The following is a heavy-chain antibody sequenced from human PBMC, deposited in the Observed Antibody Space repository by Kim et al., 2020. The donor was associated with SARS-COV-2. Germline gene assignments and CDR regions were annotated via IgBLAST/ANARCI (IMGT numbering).Heavy chain of an antibody. Sequence: SQTLSLTCAISGDSVSSNSAAWNWIRQSPSRGLEWLGRTYYRSKWYNDYAVSVKSRITINPDTSKNQFSLQLNSVTPEDTAVYYCAREGVGEVYSSGWYGSRVDAFDIWGQGTMVTVSS. CDR3: AREGVGEVYSSGWYGSRVDAFDI. J-gene: IGHJ3*02. D-gene: IGHD6-19*01. V-gene: IGHV6-1*01. CDR1: GDSVSSNSAA. CDR2: TYYRSKWYN.